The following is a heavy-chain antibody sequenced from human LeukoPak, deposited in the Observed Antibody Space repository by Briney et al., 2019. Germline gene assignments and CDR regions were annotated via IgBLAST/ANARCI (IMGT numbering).Heavy chain of an antibody. CDR1: GFTFENYA. V-gene: IGHV3-9*01. CDR3: VRKKPINGFRVFDM. CDR2: ISWKSART. J-gene: IGHJ3*02. Sequence: GGSLRLSCAASGFTFENYAMGWVRQAPGKGLEWVSGISWKSARTAYAESVKGRFTISREDAKNSLYLQMNSLSVEDTALYYCVRKKPINGFRVFDMWGQGTMVTVSP. D-gene: IGHD2-8*01.